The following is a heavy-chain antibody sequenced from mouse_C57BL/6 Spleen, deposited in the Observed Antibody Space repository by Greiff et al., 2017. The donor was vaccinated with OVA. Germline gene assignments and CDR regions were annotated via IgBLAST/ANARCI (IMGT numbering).Heavy chain of an antibody. Sequence: VQLQQPGAELVKPGASVKLSCKASGYTFTSYWMQWVKQRPGQGLEWIGEIDPSDSYTNYNQKFKGKATVTVDTSSSTAYMQLSSLTSEDSAVYYCAGLLLGSWFAYWGQGTLVTVSA. J-gene: IGHJ3*01. CDR2: IDPSDSYT. CDR1: GYTFTSYW. CDR3: AGLLLGSWFAY. V-gene: IGHV1-50*01. D-gene: IGHD1-1*01.